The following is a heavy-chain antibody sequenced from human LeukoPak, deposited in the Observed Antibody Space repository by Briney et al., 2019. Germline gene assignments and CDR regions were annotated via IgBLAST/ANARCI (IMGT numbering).Heavy chain of an antibody. CDR3: ARHTRIAAASGFGY. J-gene: IGHJ4*02. D-gene: IGHD6-13*01. CDR1: GGSISSSNW. V-gene: IGHV4-4*02. Sequence: SGTLSLTCAVSGGSISSSNWWSWVRQPPGKGLEWIGEIYHSGSTNYNPSLKSRVTISVDTSKNQFSLKLSSVTAADTAVYYCARHTRIAAASGFGYWGQGTLVTVSS. CDR2: IYHSGST.